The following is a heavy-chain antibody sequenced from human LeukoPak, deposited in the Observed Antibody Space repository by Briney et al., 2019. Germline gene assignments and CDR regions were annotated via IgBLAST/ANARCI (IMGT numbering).Heavy chain of an antibody. D-gene: IGHD1-26*01. CDR1: GFIFSSYE. V-gene: IGHV3-48*03. J-gene: IGHJ4*02. Sequence: PGGSLRLSCAASGFIFSSYEMSWVRQAPGKGLEWVSYISSNGRTMYYADSVKGRFTVSRDNAKNSLYLQMNSLRAEDTAIYYCARDNYSGSRYFDHWGQGTLVTVSS. CDR3: ARDNYSGSRYFDH. CDR2: ISSNGRTM.